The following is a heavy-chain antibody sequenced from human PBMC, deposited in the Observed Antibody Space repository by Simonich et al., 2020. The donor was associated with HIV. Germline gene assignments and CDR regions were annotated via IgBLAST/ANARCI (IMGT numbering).Heavy chain of an antibody. CDR1: GYTFTNYA. V-gene: IGHV1-18*01. Sequence: QVQLVQSGAEVKKPGASVKVSCKTSGYTFTNYAISWVRQAPGQGLEWMGWVRTFGGDTKYSQNLQGRVTMTTDTSTTTVYRELRSLRSDDTAIYYCARGQPYFDYWGQGTLVTVSS. J-gene: IGHJ4*02. CDR3: ARGQPYFDY. CDR2: VRTFGGDT.